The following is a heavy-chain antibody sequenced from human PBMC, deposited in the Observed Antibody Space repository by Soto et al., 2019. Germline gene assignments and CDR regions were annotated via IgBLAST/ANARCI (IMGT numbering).Heavy chain of an antibody. V-gene: IGHV4-59*08. CDR2: INYDGYS. CDR1: GGSITNYY. Sequence: QVQLQESGPGLVKPSETLSLTCTVSGGSITNYYCSWFRQPPGKGLEWIGYINYDGYSAYNLSLKRRVHQSMDASKTQFSLMLESVTATDTAVYYCARHGFGPLHGLVDVWGPGTTVIVSS. CDR3: ARHGFGPLHGLVDV. D-gene: IGHD3-10*01. J-gene: IGHJ6*02.